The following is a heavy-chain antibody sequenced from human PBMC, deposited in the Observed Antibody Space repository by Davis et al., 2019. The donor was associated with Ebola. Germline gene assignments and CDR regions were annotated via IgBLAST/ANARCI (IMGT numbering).Heavy chain of an antibody. CDR1: GGSIGDYD. J-gene: IGHJ4*02. CDR2: ISYTGRT. CDR3: ARSKRCSGYSCQLEPFDY. D-gene: IGHD3-22*01. Sequence: PGGSLRLSCTVSGGSIGDYDWHWIRQPPGKGLEWIAYISYTGRTRYNFSLKSRVTISLDTSNSQFSLKLSSVTAADTAIYYCARSKRCSGYSCQLEPFDYWGPGTLVTVSS. V-gene: IGHV4-59*01.